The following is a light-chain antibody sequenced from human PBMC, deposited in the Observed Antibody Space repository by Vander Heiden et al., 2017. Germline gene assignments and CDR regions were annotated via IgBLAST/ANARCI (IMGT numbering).Light chain of an antibody. CDR1: QSVNSNF. Sequence: EIVLTQSPGTLSLSPGERATLSCRASQSVNSNFLAWYRQKPGQAPRLLISGASNRATGIPDRLSASGSGTDFTLTISRLEPEDFAVYFCQQYGSSPLTFGGGTEVESK. J-gene: IGKJ4*01. CDR2: GAS. CDR3: QQYGSSPLT. V-gene: IGKV3-20*01.